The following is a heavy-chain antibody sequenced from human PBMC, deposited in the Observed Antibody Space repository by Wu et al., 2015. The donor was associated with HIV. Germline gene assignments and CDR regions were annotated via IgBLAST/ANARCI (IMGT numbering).Heavy chain of an antibody. CDR3: ATPRSPGFSSAWPTYFDF. V-gene: IGHV1-69*05. CDR1: GDGFTSYA. J-gene: IGHJ4*02. Sequence: QAQLVQFGAEVKKPGSSVKVTCKASGDGFTSYAMNWLRQAPGQGLEWMGGIIPLFGTTEYAHIFQGRVTITTDESTSTAYMRLSSLTSADTAVYYCATPRSPGFSSAWPTYFDFWGQGTLVTVSS. D-gene: IGHD6-19*01. CDR2: IIPLFGTT.